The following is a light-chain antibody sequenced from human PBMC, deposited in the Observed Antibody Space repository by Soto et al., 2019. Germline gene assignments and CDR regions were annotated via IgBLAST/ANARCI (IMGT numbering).Light chain of an antibody. CDR3: SSYSISTAYL. Sequence: QSVLTQPASVSGSPGQSITISCTGTSSDVGGYDYVAWYQLHPGKAPKLMLFVVSNRPSGVSYRFSGSKSGNTASLTISGLQAEDEADYFCSSYSISTAYLFGTGTKVTVL. V-gene: IGLV2-14*01. CDR1: SSDVGGYDY. J-gene: IGLJ1*01. CDR2: VVS.